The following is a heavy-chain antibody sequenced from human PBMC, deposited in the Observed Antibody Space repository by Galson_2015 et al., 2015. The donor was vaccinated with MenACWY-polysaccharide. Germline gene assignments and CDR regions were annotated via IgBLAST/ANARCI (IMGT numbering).Heavy chain of an antibody. J-gene: IGHJ6*02. Sequence: QSGAEVKKPGESLKISCKGSGYSFTSYWIGWVRQMPGKGLEWMGIIYPGDSDTRYSPSFQGQVTISADKSISTAYLQWSSLKASDTAMYYYARYGVGCSSTSCYMDFFDYYYGMDVWGQGTTVTVSS. CDR2: IYPGDSDT. CDR1: GYSFTSYW. D-gene: IGHD2-2*02. CDR3: ARYGVGCSSTSCYMDFFDYYYGMDV. V-gene: IGHV5-51*03.